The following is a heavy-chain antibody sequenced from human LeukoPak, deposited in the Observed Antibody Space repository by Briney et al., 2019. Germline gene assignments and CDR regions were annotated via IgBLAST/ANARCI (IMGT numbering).Heavy chain of an antibody. Sequence: GGSLRLSCAASGFTFSSYWMSWVRPAPGKGLEWVANIKQDGSEKYYVDSVKGRFTISRDNAKNSLYLQMNSLRAEDTAVYYCARDVMPAHYYFDYWGQGTLVTVSS. J-gene: IGHJ4*02. CDR1: GFTFSSYW. CDR2: IKQDGSEK. D-gene: IGHD2/OR15-2a*01. V-gene: IGHV3-7*01. CDR3: ARDVMPAHYYFDY.